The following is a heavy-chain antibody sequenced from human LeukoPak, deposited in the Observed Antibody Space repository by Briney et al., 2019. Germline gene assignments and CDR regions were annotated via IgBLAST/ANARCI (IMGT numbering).Heavy chain of an antibody. D-gene: IGHD3-10*01. Sequence: SVKVSCKASGGTFSSYAISWVRQAPGQGLEWMGGIIPIFGTANYAQKFQGRVTITADESTSTAYIELSSLRSEDTAVYYCARAGDYYGSGSYFDYWGQGTLVTVSS. V-gene: IGHV1-69*13. J-gene: IGHJ4*02. CDR1: GGTFSSYA. CDR2: IIPIFGTA. CDR3: ARAGDYYGSGSYFDY.